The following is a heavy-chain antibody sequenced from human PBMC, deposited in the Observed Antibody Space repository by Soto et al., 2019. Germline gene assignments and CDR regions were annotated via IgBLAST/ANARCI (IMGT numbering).Heavy chain of an antibody. J-gene: IGHJ6*02. D-gene: IGHD6-19*01. CDR1: GFTFSNAW. Sequence: LRLSCAASGFTFSNAWMSWVRQAPGKGLEWVGRIKSKTDGGTTDYAAPVKGRFTISRDDSKNTLYLQMNSLKTEDTAVYYCTTDKYSSGWYGGYYYYGMDVWGQGTTVTVSS. V-gene: IGHV3-15*01. CDR3: TTDKYSSGWYGGYYYYGMDV. CDR2: IKSKTDGGTT.